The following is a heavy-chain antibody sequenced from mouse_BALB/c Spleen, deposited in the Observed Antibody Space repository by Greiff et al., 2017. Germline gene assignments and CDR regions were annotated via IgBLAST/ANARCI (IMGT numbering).Heavy chain of an antibody. V-gene: IGHV1S81*02. CDR3: ARRGLAFAY. J-gene: IGHJ3*01. CDR1: GYTFTSYW. CDR2: INPSNGRT. D-gene: IGHD2-2*01. Sequence: QVQLQQPGAELVKPGASVKLSCKASGYTFTSYWMHWVKQRPRQGLEWIGEINPSNGRTNYNEKFKSKATLTVDKSSSTAYMQLSSLTSEDSAVYYCARRGLAFAYWGQGTLVTVSA.